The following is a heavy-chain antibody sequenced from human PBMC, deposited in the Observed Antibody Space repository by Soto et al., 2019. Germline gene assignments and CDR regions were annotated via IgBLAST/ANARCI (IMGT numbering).Heavy chain of an antibody. Sequence: EVQLLESGGGLIQPGGSLRLSCAASGFTFSKYAMSWVRQVPGKGLEWVSSISATGLSRYYADSVKGRFTISRDNSKNTVYLQMNSLRAEDTAVHYCAKIRSTQMPSAGDFDYWGQGITVAVS. CDR1: GFTFSKYA. CDR3: AKIRSTQMPSAGDFDY. V-gene: IGHV3-23*01. D-gene: IGHD6-13*01. CDR2: ISATGLSR. J-gene: IGHJ4*02.